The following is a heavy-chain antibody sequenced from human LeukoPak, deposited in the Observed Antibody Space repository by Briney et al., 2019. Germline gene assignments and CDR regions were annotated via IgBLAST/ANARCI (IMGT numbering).Heavy chain of an antibody. CDR2: INPSGGST. Sequence: ASVKVSCKASGGTFSSYAISWVRQAPGQGLEWMGIINPSGGSTSYAQKFQGRVTMTRDTSTSTVYMELSSLRSEDTAVYYCARGPPNRTPMGMDVWGQGTTVTVSS. CDR3: ARGPPNRTPMGMDV. CDR1: GGTFSSYA. J-gene: IGHJ6*02. D-gene: IGHD2/OR15-2a*01. V-gene: IGHV1-46*01.